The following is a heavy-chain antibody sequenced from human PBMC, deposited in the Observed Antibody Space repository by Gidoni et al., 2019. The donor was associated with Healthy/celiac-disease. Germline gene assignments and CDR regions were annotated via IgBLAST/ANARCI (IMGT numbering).Heavy chain of an antibody. J-gene: IGHJ4*02. CDR3: AKDPRTVTSLTFAY. V-gene: IGHV3-23*01. Sequence: EVQLLESGGGWVQPGGSLRRSCAASGVTVSSYAMSWVRQAPGKGLEWVSAISGSCGRTYYADSVTGRFTISRDNSKNTLYLQMNSLRAEDTAVYYCAKDPRTVTSLTFAYWGQGTLVTVSS. CDR2: ISGSCGRT. CDR1: GVTVSSYA. D-gene: IGHD4-4*01.